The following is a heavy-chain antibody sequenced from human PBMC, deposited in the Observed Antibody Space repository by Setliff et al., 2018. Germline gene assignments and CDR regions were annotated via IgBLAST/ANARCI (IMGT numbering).Heavy chain of an antibody. V-gene: IGHV1-69*13. CDR2: IIPIFGSA. CDR3: ARGGDIITIFGVVTPDFYYYMDV. Sequence: SVKVSCKASGGTFNSYAISWVRQAPGQGLEWMGGIIPIFGSANYARKFQGRVTVTADESTSTAYMELSSLRSEDTAVYYCARGGDIITIFGVVTPDFYYYMDVWGTGTTVTVSS. D-gene: IGHD3-3*01. CDR1: GGTFNSYA. J-gene: IGHJ6*03.